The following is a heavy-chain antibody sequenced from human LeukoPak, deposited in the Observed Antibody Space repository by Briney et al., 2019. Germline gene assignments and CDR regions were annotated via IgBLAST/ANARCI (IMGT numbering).Heavy chain of an antibody. CDR3: ARDGESIAAAGTLDY. CDR2: INPNSGGT. Sequence: ASVKVSCKASVYTFTGYYMHGVRQAPGQGLEWMGWINPNSGGTNYAQNFQGRVTMNRDTSISTAYVELSRLRPDDTAVYYCARDGESIAAAGTLDYWGQGTLVTVSS. CDR1: VYTFTGYY. J-gene: IGHJ4*02. D-gene: IGHD6-13*01. V-gene: IGHV1-2*02.